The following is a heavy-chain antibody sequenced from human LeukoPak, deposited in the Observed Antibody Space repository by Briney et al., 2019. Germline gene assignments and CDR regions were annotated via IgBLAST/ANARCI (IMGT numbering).Heavy chain of an antibody. V-gene: IGHV1-8*01. CDR1: GYTFTSYD. J-gene: IGHJ4*02. Sequence: ASVKVSCKASGYTFTSYDINWVRQATGQGLEWMGWMNPNSGNTGYAQKFQGRVIMTRNTSISTAYMELSSLRSEDTAVYYCARVVRSRRDGYNYLFDYWGQGTLVTVSS. D-gene: IGHD5-24*01. CDR3: ARVVRSRRDGYNYLFDY. CDR2: MNPNSGNT.